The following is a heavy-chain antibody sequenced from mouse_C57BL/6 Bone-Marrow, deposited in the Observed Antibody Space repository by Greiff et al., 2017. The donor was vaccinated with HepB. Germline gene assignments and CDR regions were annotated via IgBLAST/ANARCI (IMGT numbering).Heavy chain of an antibody. CDR3: ARGRWLLLFAY. V-gene: IGHV1-69*01. CDR1: GYTFTSYW. J-gene: IGHJ3*01. Sequence: QVQLQQPGAELVMPGASVKLSCKASGYTFTSYWMHWVKQRPGQGLEWIGEIDPSDSYTNYNQKFKGKSTLTVDKSSSTAYMHLSSLTSEYSAVYYCARGRWLLLFAYWGQGTLVTVSA. CDR2: IDPSDSYT. D-gene: IGHD2-3*01.